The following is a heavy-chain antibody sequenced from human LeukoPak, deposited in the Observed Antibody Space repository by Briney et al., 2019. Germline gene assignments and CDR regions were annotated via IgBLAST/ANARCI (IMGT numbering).Heavy chain of an antibody. CDR2: ISAHNGNA. D-gene: IGHD2-2*01. CDR3: TREIPYPDCSSTGCYGPWDY. CDR1: GYTFTSYY. J-gene: IGHJ4*02. Sequence: ASVKVSCKASGYTFTSYYMHWVRQAPGHGLEWMGWISAHNGNANYAQKLHGRVTMTTDTSTNTAYMELRSLRSDDTAIYYCTREIPYPDCSSTGCYGPWDYWGQGTLVTVSS. V-gene: IGHV1-18*04.